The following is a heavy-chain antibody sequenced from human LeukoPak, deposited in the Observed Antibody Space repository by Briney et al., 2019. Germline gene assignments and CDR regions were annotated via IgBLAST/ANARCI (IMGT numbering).Heavy chain of an antibody. CDR2: ISGSGGST. J-gene: IGHJ4*02. CDR1: GFTFSTYA. Sequence: GGSLRLSCAASGFTFSTYAMSWVRQAPGKGLEWVSAISGSGGSTYYADSVKGRFTISRDNAKNTLYLHTNSLSAEDTAVYYCARDNSGSYYAFDYWGQGTLVTVSS. D-gene: IGHD3-10*01. CDR3: ARDNSGSYYAFDY. V-gene: IGHV3-23*01.